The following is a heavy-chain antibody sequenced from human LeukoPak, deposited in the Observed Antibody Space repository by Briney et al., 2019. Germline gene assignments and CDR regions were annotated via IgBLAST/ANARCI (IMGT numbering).Heavy chain of an antibody. CDR2: MNPNSGNT. V-gene: IGHV1-8*01. CDR3: ARTWYSSGWSPSGYFDL. CDR1: GYTFTSYD. Sequence: ASVKVSCKASGYTFTSYDINWVRQATGQGLEWMGWMNPNSGNTSYAQKFQGRVTMTRNTSISTAYMELSSLRSEDTAVYYCARTWYSSGWSPSGYFDLWGRGTLVTVSS. J-gene: IGHJ2*01. D-gene: IGHD6-19*01.